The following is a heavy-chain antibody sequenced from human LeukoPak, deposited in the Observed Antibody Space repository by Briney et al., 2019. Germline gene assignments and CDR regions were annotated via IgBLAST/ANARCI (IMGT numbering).Heavy chain of an antibody. CDR3: ARDRMVVTAATYYYYGMDV. J-gene: IGHJ6*02. Sequence: SETLSLTCAVYGGSFSGYYWSWIRQPPGKGLEWIGEINHSGSTNYNPSLKSRVTISVDTSKNQFSLKLSSVTAADTAVYYCARDRMVVTAATYYYYGMDVWGQGTTVTVSS. CDR1: GGSFSGYY. D-gene: IGHD2-21*02. CDR2: INHSGST. V-gene: IGHV4-34*01.